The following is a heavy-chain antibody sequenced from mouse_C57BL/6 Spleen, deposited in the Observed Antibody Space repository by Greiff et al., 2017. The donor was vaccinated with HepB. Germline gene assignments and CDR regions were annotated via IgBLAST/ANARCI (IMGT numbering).Heavy chain of an antibody. CDR2: ISYDGSN. CDR3: ARENYDYDGYWYFDV. V-gene: IGHV3-6*01. D-gene: IGHD2-4*01. CDR1: GYSITSGYY. Sequence: VQLQQSGPGLVKPSQSLSLTCSVTGYSITSGYYWNWIRQFPGNKLEWMGYISYDGSNNYNPSLKNRISITRDTSKNQFFLKLNSVTTEDTATYYCARENYDYDGYWYFDVWGTGTTVTVSS. J-gene: IGHJ1*03.